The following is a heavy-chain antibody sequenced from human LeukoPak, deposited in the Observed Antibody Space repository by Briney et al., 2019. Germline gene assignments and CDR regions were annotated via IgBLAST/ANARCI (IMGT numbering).Heavy chain of an antibody. CDR2: IYWDDDT. D-gene: IGHD3-9*01. CDR3: AHRPPVLRYFDRGDYFDY. V-gene: IGHV2-5*02. J-gene: IGHJ4*02. CDR1: GFSLSTSGVS. Sequence: SGPTLVNPTQTLTLTCTFSGFSLSTSGVSVGWIRQPPGKALEWLALIYWDDDTRYSPSLKSRLAITKDTSKNQVVLTMTNMDPVDTATYYCAHRPPVLRYFDRGDYFDYWGQGTLVTVSS.